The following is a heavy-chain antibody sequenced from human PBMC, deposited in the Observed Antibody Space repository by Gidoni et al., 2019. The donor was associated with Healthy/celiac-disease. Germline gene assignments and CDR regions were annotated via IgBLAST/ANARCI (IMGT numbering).Heavy chain of an antibody. Sequence: VQLQASGPGLVKPSETLSLTCTVPGGSISSYYWSWIRKPPGKGLRWIGDIDYRGSTNDNPALKSRVTRSVDTSRNQFSLKLSSGTATDTAVYYCASSPYYDVWSGYYFDYWGQGTLVTVSS. CDR2: IDYRGST. D-gene: IGHD3-3*01. V-gene: IGHV4-59*01. J-gene: IGHJ4*02. CDR3: ASSPYYDVWSGYYFDY. CDR1: GGSISSYY.